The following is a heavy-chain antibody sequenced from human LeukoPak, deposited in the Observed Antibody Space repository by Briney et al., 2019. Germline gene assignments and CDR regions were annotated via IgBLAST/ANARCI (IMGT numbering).Heavy chain of an antibody. CDR2: ISSSGSIM. J-gene: IGHJ4*02. V-gene: IGHV3-48*02. CDR3: AREEPPDY. Sequence: GGSLRLSCAASGFTFSSYDMSWVRQAPGKGLEWVSYISSSGSIMYYADSVKGRFTISRDNAKNSLYLQMNSLRDEDTAVYYCAREEPPDYWGQGTLVTVSS. CDR1: GFTFSSYD. D-gene: IGHD1-26*01.